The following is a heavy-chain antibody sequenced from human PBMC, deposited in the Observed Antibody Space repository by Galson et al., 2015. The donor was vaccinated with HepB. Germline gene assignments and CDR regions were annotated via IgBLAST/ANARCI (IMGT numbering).Heavy chain of an antibody. D-gene: IGHD2-2*01. V-gene: IGHV3-21*01. CDR2: ISSSSSYI. J-gene: IGHJ3*02. CDR3: ARDGEIVVPNAFDI. Sequence: SLRLSCAASGFTFSSYSMNWVRQAPGKGLGWVSSISSSSSYIYYADSVKGRFTISRDNAKNSLYLQMNSLRAEDTAVYYCARDGEIVVPNAFDIWGQGTMVTVSS. CDR1: GFTFSSYS.